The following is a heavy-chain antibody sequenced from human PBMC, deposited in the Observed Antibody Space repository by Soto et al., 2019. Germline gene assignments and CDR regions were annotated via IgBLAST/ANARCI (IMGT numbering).Heavy chain of an antibody. CDR2: IWSDGSNK. J-gene: IGHJ4*02. V-gene: IGHV3-33*01. Sequence: GGSLRLSCAASGFTFSSYGMHWVRQAPGRGLEWAAVIWSDGSNKYYADSVKGRFTISRDNSKNTLYLQMNSLRAEDTAVYYCARYYYDSSGYYPLWGQGTLVTVSS. CDR1: GFTFSSYG. CDR3: ARYYYDSSGYYPL. D-gene: IGHD3-22*01.